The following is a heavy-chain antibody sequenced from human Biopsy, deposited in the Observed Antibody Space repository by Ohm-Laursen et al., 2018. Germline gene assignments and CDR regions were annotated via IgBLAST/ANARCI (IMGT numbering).Heavy chain of an antibody. CDR1: GKTFSDYQ. CDR3: GNEVHGRDY. D-gene: IGHD2-15*01. V-gene: IGHV4-34*08. J-gene: IGHJ4*02. Sequence: SETLSLTCPAFGKTFSDYQWSWIRQPPGKGLEWIGQINQAGTTNYNPSLKSRVSISADASKYEFSLRLTSVTAADTAVYLCGNEVHGRDYWGLGAQVTVSS. CDR2: INQAGTT.